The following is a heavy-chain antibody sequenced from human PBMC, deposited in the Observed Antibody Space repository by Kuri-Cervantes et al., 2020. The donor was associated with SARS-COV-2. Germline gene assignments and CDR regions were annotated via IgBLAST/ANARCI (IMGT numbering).Heavy chain of an antibody. Sequence: GESLKISCAASGLILSDHYMEWVRQAPGKGLEWVAVISYNGSNEYYADSVKGRFTISRDNSKNTLYLQVNSLRAEDTSVYYCAKDPGTMARGHYYYGMDVWGQGTTVTVSS. CDR3: AKDPGTMARGHYYYGMDV. D-gene: IGHD3-10*01. CDR1: GLILSDHY. V-gene: IGHV3-30*18. CDR2: ISYNGSNE. J-gene: IGHJ6*02.